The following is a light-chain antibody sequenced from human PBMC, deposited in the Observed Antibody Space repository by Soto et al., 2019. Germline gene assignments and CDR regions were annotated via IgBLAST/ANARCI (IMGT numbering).Light chain of an antibody. J-gene: IGKJ2*01. CDR2: GAS. V-gene: IGKV3-20*01. CDR3: QQYGGSPYT. CDR1: QSLRSSY. Sequence: EIVLTQSPGTLSLSPGDRVTLSCRASQSLRSSYLAWYQQKPGQAPRLLIYGASSRATGIPDRFSGSGSGTDFTLTISRLDPGDFAVYYCQQYGGSPYTFGQGTKLEIK.